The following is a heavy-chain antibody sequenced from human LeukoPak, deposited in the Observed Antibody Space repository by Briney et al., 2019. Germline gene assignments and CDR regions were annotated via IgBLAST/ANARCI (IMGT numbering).Heavy chain of an antibody. J-gene: IGHJ4*02. D-gene: IGHD7-27*01. V-gene: IGHV3-23*01. CDR2: ISGSGGST. Sequence: AGGSLRLSCAASGFTFSSYAMSWVRQAPGKGLEWVSAISGSGGSTYYADSVKGRFTISRDNSKNTLYLQMNSLGAEDTAVYYCARVALTGLYYFDYWGQGTLVTDSS. CDR3: ARVALTGLYYFDY. CDR1: GFTFSSYA.